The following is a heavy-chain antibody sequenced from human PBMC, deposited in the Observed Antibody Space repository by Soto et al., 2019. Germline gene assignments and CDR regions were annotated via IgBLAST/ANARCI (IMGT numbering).Heavy chain of an antibody. Sequence: GGSLRLSCAASGFTFSSYAMSWVRQAPGKGLEWVSAISGSGGSTYYADSVKGRFTISRDNSKNTLYLQMNSLRAEDTAVYYCAKDPVGAVAGTSNWFDPWGQGTLVTVSS. D-gene: IGHD6-19*01. CDR2: ISGSGGST. J-gene: IGHJ5*02. CDR1: GFTFSSYA. CDR3: AKDPVGAVAGTSNWFDP. V-gene: IGHV3-23*01.